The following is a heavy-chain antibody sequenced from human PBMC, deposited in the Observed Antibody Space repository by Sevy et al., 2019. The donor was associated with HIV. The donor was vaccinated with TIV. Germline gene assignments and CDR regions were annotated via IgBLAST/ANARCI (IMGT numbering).Heavy chain of an antibody. CDR1: GYTFASYG. V-gene: IGHV1-18*01. CDR3: ARCLGGFRAWEYNWFDP. Sequence: ASVKVSCKASGYTFASYGISWVRQAPGQGLEWMGWVTPYKCHKKYAHKLQGRVTMTTDTSTSTAYMELRSLRSDDTAVIYCARCLGGFRAWEYNWFDPWGQGTLVTVSS. J-gene: IGHJ5*02. CDR2: VTPYKCHK. D-gene: IGHD1-26*01.